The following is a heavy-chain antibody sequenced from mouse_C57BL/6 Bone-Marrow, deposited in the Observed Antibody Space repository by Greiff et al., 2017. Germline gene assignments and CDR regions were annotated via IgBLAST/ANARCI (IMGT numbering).Heavy chain of an antibody. J-gene: IGHJ1*03. CDR2: IDPETGGT. D-gene: IGHD2-3*01. Sequence: VKVVESGAELVRPGASVTLSCKASGYTFTDYEMHWVKQTPVHGLEWIGAIDPETGGTAYNQKFKGKAILTADKSSSTAYMELRSLTSEDSAVYYCTRSGYYFYWYFDVWGTGTTVTGSS. CDR3: TRSGYYFYWYFDV. CDR1: GYTFTDYE. V-gene: IGHV1-15*01.